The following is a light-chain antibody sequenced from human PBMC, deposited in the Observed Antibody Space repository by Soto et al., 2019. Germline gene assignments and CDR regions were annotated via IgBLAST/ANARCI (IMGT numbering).Light chain of an antibody. CDR2: DVS. CDR3: TSYTSSSTYV. J-gene: IGLJ1*01. V-gene: IGLV2-14*01. CDR1: SSDVGGYNY. Sequence: QSVLTQPASVSGSPGQSITISCTGTSSDVGGYNYVSWYQQHPGKAPKLMIYDVSNRPSGVSNRFSGSKSGNTASLTISGLQAEDEADYYCTSYTSSSTYVFGTGDQGHRP.